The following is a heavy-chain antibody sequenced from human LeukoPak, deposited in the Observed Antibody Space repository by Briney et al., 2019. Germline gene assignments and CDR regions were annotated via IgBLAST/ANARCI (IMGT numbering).Heavy chain of an antibody. D-gene: IGHD3-10*01. CDR1: GXTFTSYE. CDR2: ISSSGGAI. Sequence: GSLRLSFAASGXTFTSYEMNWVRQAPGKGLEWISYISSSGGAIYYADSVRGRFTISRDNARNSLYLQMNSLRAEDTAVYYCARDTMSGSSSFEHWGQGTLVTVSS. J-gene: IGHJ1*01. V-gene: IGHV3-48*03. CDR3: ARDTMSGSSSFEH.